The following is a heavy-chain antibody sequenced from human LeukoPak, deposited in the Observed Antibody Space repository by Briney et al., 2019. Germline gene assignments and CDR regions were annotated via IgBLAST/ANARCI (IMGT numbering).Heavy chain of an antibody. Sequence: VASVKVSCKASGYTFTSYGISWVRQAPGQGLAWMGWISAYNGNTNYAQKLQGRVTMTTDTSTSTAYMELRSLRSDDTAVYYCASLGEQWLEGLNAFDIWGQGTMVTVSS. J-gene: IGHJ3*02. CDR1: GYTFTSYG. V-gene: IGHV1-18*01. CDR3: ASLGEQWLEGLNAFDI. CDR2: ISAYNGNT. D-gene: IGHD6-19*01.